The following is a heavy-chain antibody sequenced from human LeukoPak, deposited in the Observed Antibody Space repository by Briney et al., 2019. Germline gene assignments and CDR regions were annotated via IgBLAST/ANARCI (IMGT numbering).Heavy chain of an antibody. J-gene: IGHJ5*02. CDR3: AKIAVAGYWFDP. D-gene: IGHD6-19*01. V-gene: IGHV3-23*01. CDR1: GFSFSSYW. CDR2: ISGSGGST. Sequence: GGSLRLSCAASGFSFSSYWMGWVRQAPGKGLEWVSAISGSGGSTYYADSVKGRFTISRDNSKNTLYLKMNSLRAEDTAVYYCAKIAVAGYWFDPWGQGTLVTVSS.